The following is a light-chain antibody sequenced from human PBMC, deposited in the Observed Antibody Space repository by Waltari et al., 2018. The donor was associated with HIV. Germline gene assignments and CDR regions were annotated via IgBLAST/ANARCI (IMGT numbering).Light chain of an antibody. CDR2: TAS. CDR3: QHYNSWPGPA. V-gene: IGKV3-15*01. Sequence: EILITQSPAILSVSPGERATVSCRASQNVYSNFAWYQQKPGKPPRLLIYTASTRATGVPARFTGSGFGTDFTLTISGLQSEDFAVYYCQHYNSWPGPAFGQGTKVEIK. J-gene: IGKJ1*01. CDR1: QNVYSN.